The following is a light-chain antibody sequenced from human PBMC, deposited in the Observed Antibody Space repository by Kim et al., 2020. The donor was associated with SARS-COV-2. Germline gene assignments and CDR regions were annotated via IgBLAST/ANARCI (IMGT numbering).Light chain of an antibody. J-gene: IGLJ2*01. Sequence: QSVLTQPPSASGTPGQRVTISCSGGSSNVGSNTVTWYQQLPGTAPKLLFYGNNQRPSGVPDRFSGSKSGTSASLAISGLQSEDEADYYCAVWDDSLSGHVVFGGGTQLTVL. CDR1: SSNVGSNT. V-gene: IGLV1-44*01. CDR2: GNN. CDR3: AVWDDSLSGHVV.